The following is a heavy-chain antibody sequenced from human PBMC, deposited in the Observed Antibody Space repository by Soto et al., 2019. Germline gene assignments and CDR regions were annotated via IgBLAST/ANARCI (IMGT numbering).Heavy chain of an antibody. CDR3: ATEMGATQGPFDN. CDR2: LSNTGRRT. Sequence: GGSLRLFCVVSVFPFGANAMSWVRQAPGKGLEWVSGLSNTGRRTSYSDSVKGRFNISRDNSENTVYLQMNSLRVEDTAVYYCATEMGATQGPFDNWGQGTLLTVSS. J-gene: IGHJ4*02. CDR1: VFPFGANA. D-gene: IGHD1-26*01. V-gene: IGHV3-23*01.